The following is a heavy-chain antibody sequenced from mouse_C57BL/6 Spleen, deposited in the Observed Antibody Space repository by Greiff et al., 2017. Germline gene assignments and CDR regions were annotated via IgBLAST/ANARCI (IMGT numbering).Heavy chain of an antibody. D-gene: IGHD1-1*01. V-gene: IGHV1-81*01. CDR3: ARGRCITTVVGYCDY. CDR1: GYTFTSYG. CDR2: IYPRSGNT. Sequence: VKLQESGAELARPGASVKLSCKASGYTFTSYGISWVKQRTGQGLEWIGEIYPRSGNTYYNEKFKGKATLTADKSSSTAYMELRSLTSEDSAVFFCARGRCITTVVGYCDYWGQGTTLTVSS. J-gene: IGHJ2*01.